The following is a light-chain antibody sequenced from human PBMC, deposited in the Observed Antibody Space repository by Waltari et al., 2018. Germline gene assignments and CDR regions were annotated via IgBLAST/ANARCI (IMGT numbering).Light chain of an antibody. V-gene: IGLV3-25*03. Sequence: SYELTQPPSVSVSPGQTARITCSGEAVPKHYADWYQQKPGQAPLLVIYKDSERPSGIPERFSGSSSGTTVTLTISGVQAEDEADYYCQSADSSGTYSVVFGGGTKLTVL. J-gene: IGLJ2*01. CDR1: AVPKHY. CDR3: QSADSSGTYSVV. CDR2: KDS.